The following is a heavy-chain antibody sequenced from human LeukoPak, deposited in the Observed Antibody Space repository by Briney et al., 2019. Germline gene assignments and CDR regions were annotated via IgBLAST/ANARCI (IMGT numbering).Heavy chain of an antibody. CDR1: GDSISSYY. V-gene: IGHV4-4*09. CDR2: IYTSGGT. CDR3: ARLTRLSTSPDRYYLDY. Sequence: SETLSLTCTVSGDSISSYYWSWIRQPPGKGLEWVGYIYTSGGTNYIPSLKGRVTISIDTSKNQFSLKLSSVTAADSAVYYCARLTRLSTSPDRYYLDYWGQGTLVTVSS. D-gene: IGHD6-6*01. J-gene: IGHJ4*02.